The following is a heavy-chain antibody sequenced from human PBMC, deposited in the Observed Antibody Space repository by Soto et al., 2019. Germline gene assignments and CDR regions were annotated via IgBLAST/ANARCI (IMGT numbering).Heavy chain of an antibody. V-gene: IGHV4-61*01. CDR1: GGSVISGSYY. CDR2: IYYSGST. J-gene: IGHJ5*02. Sequence: PSETLSLTCTVSGGSVISGSYYWSWIRQPPGKGLEWIGYIYYSGSTNYNPSLKSRVTISVDTSKNQFSLKLSSVTAADTAVYYCARTFDPWGQGTLLTVSS. CDR3: ARTFDP.